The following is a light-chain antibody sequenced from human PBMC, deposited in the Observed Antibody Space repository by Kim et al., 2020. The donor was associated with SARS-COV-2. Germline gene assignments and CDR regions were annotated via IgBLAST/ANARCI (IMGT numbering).Light chain of an antibody. V-gene: IGLV3-1*01. Sequence: SYELTQPPSVSVSPGRTATITCSGDNLGNKYVAWYQQRPGQSPVVVIYQDYKRPSEIPERFSGSNSGNTATLTISGTQAVDEADYYCQVWDSSAVVFGGGTKLTVL. CDR1: NLGNKY. CDR2: QDY. CDR3: QVWDSSAVV. J-gene: IGLJ2*01.